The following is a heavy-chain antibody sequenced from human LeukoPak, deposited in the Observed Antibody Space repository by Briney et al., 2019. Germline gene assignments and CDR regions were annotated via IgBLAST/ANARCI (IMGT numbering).Heavy chain of an antibody. CDR3: ARGRWIFGAPLLDY. J-gene: IGHJ4*02. CDR2: IYSGGST. CDR1: GFTVSSNY. D-gene: IGHD3-3*01. V-gene: IGHV3-66*01. Sequence: GGSLRLSCAASGFTVSSNYMSWVRQAPGKGLEWVSVIYSGGSTYYADSVKGRFTISRDNSKNTLYLQMNSLRAEDTAVYYCARGRWIFGAPLLDYWGQGTLVTVSS.